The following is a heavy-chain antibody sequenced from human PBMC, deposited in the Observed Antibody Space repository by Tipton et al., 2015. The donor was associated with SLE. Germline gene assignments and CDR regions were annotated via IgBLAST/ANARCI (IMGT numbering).Heavy chain of an antibody. D-gene: IGHD3-10*01. CDR3: ARTTTYGSGIYLLDF. CDR1: GFAFSNYE. V-gene: IGHV3-48*03. J-gene: IGHJ4*02. Sequence: GSLRLSCAASGFAFSNYEMTWVRLAPGKGLEWVPYISYGSTTVYYADSVKGRFTISRDNAKNSLFLEMSSLRAEDTAIYYCARTTTYGSGIYLLDFWGQGTLVTVSS. CDR2: ISYGSTTV.